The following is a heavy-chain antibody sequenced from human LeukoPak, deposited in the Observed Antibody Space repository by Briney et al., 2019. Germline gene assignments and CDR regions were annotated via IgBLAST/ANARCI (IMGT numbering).Heavy chain of an antibody. D-gene: IGHD4/OR15-4a*01. V-gene: IGHV3-7*03. Sequence: GGSLRLSCAASGFTFSTYAMTWVRQAPGKGLEWVAHINQDGNKKYYVDSVKGRFTIFRDNAKNSLYLQMNSLRAEDTAVYYCATGDYGVHGDYWGQGILVTVSS. CDR2: INQDGNKK. CDR1: GFTFSTYA. J-gene: IGHJ4*02. CDR3: ATGDYGVHGDY.